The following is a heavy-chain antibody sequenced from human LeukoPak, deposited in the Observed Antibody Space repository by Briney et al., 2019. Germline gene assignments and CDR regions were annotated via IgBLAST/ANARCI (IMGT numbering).Heavy chain of an antibody. Sequence: GASVKVSCKASGYTFSDYYIHWVRQAPGQGLEWMGWINPNSGSTSYAQKFQDRVTPTRDTSISTVYMELSRLRSDDTAVYYCARHPNLDYWGQGTLVIVSS. CDR1: GYTFSDYY. V-gene: IGHV1-2*02. CDR2: INPNSGST. CDR3: ARHPNLDY. J-gene: IGHJ4*02.